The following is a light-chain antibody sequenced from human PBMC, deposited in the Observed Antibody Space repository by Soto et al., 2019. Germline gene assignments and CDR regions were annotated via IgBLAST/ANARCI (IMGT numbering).Light chain of an antibody. V-gene: IGKV3-11*01. CDR1: QSVSTY. J-gene: IGKJ5*01. CDR3: QQRRSWPPTIT. Sequence: EIVMTQSPATLSVSPGASATLSCRACQSVSTYLAWYQQRPGQAPRLLIYDASYRATDIPPRFSGSGSGTDFTLTISSLEPEEFAVDYCQQRRSWPPTITFGQGTRLEIK. CDR2: DAS.